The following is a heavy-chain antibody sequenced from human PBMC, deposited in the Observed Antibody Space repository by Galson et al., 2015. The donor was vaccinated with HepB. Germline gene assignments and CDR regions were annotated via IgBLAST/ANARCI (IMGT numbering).Heavy chain of an antibody. V-gene: IGHV3-23*01. CDR2: ISGSGSST. Sequence: SLRLSCAASGFTFSSYAMSWVRQAPGKGLEWVSTISGSGSSTYYADSVKGRITISRDNSKNTLYLQMNSLRAEDTAVYYCAEDRGSERGAFDIWGQGTMVTVSS. J-gene: IGHJ3*02. CDR3: AEDRGSERGAFDI. CDR1: GFTFSSYA.